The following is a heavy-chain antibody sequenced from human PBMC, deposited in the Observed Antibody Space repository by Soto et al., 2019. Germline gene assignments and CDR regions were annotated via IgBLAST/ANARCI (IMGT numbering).Heavy chain of an antibody. V-gene: IGHV3-48*03. Sequence: SLSRSCAACEFVFSVFEINVSRRGAGRGLEWLSYIGTRCSTISYADSVKGRFTISRDNAQKSLNLQMNSLRAEDTAMYYCTRRDSGAFDVWGHGTMVTVSS. J-gene: IGHJ3*01. CDR3: TRRDSGAFDV. CDR2: IGTRCSTI. CDR1: EFVFSVFE.